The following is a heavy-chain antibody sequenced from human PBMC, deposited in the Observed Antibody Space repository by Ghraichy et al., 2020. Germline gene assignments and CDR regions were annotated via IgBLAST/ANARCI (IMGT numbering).Heavy chain of an antibody. CDR2: IYHSGST. D-gene: IGHD3-22*01. CDR3: AQAKDSSGYYYYLDV. CDR1: GYSISSGYY. Sequence: SETLSLTCAVSGYSISSGYYWGWIRQSPGKGLEWIGNIYHSGSTYYTPSLKSRVTMSVDPSKNQFSLRLNSLTAADTAVYYCAQAKDSSGYYYYLDVWGKGTTVTVSS. V-gene: IGHV4-38-2*01. J-gene: IGHJ6*03.